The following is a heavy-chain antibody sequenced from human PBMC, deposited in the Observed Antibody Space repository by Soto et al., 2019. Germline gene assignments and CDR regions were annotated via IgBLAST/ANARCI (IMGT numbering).Heavy chain of an antibody. CDR2: IIPILGIA. D-gene: IGHD5-12*01. J-gene: IGHJ4*02. CDR1: GGTFSSYA. V-gene: IGHV1-69*10. Sequence: ASVKVSCKASGGTFSSYAISWVRQAPGQGLEWMGGIIPILGIANYAQKFQGRVTITADKSTSTAYMELSSLRSEDTAVYYCASRLYSGYDYYFDYWGQGTLVTVSS. CDR3: ASRLYSGYDYYFDY.